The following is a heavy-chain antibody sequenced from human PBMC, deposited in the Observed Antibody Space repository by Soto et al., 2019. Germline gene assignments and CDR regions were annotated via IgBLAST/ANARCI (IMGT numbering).Heavy chain of an antibody. CDR1: GFTFSSYA. CDR3: AKGGGVVVVAATPAYYYGMDG. Sequence: LRLSCAASGFTFSSYAMSWVRQAPGKGLEWVSAISGSGGSTYYADSVKGRFTISRDNSKNTLYLQMNSLRAEDTAVYYCAKGGGVVVVAATPAYYYGMDGWGQGTTVTVSS. D-gene: IGHD2-15*01. V-gene: IGHV3-23*01. J-gene: IGHJ6*02. CDR2: ISGSGGST.